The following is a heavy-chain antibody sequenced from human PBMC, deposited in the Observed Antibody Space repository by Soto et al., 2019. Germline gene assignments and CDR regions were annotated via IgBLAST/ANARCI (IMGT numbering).Heavy chain of an antibody. Sequence: QVQLVQSGAEVKKPGSSVKVSCKASGGTFSSYAISWVRQAPGQGLEWMGGISPIFGTANYAQKFQGRVTITADESKSTAHMELSSLRSEDTAVYYCARGLGRGYSGYEVIDYWGQGTLVSGSS. CDR3: ARGLGRGYSGYEVIDY. J-gene: IGHJ4*02. CDR1: GGTFSSYA. CDR2: ISPIFGTA. D-gene: IGHD5-12*01. V-gene: IGHV1-69*01.